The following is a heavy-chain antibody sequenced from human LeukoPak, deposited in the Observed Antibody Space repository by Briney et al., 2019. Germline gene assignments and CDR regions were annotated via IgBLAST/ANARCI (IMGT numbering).Heavy chain of an antibody. CDR3: SRSGYYSLDD. CDR1: GGSISSDNW. D-gene: IGHD3-22*01. J-gene: IGHJ4*02. CDR2: IYHSGNT. V-gene: IGHV4-4*02. Sequence: PSETLSLTCAVSGGSISSDNWWSWVRQPPGRGLEWIGEIYHSGNTNYNPSLQSPVTISIDESKNQFSLKLTSVTAADTAVYYCSRSGYYSLDDWGQGTLVTVSS.